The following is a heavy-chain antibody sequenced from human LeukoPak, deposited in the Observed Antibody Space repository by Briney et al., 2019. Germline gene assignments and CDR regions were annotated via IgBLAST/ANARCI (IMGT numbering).Heavy chain of an antibody. D-gene: IGHD3-22*01. J-gene: IGHJ3*02. CDR3: ANYDSSEIDI. V-gene: IGHV3-23*01. CDR1: GFTFSSYG. CDR2: ISGSGST. Sequence: GGTLRLSCAASGFTFSSYGMSWVRQAPGKGLEWVSAISGSGSTYYADSVKGRFTISRDNSKNTLYLQMNSLRAEDTAVYYCANYDSSEIDIWGQGTMVTVSS.